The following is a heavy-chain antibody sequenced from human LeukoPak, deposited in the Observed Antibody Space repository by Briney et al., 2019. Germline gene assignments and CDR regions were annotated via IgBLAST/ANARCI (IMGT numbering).Heavy chain of an antibody. D-gene: IGHD6-6*01. V-gene: IGHV4-39*01. CDR1: GGSISSSSYY. CDR3: ARQDSSSSSFDP. Sequence: SETLSLTCTVSGGSISSSSYYWGWIRQPPGKGLEWIGSIYYSGSTYYNPSLKSRVTISVDTSKNQFSLKLSSVTAADTAVYYCARQDSSSSSFDPWGQGTLVTVSS. J-gene: IGHJ5*02. CDR2: IYYSGST.